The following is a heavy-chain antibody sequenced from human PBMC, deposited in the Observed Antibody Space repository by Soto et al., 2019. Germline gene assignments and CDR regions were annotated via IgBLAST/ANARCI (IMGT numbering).Heavy chain of an antibody. CDR3: VRDRDWAFDI. V-gene: IGHV3-48*02. J-gene: IGHJ3*02. CDR1: GYTLRYYI. D-gene: IGHD3-9*01. Sequence: GGALRLSCVASGYTLRYYIMNWVGQSPGKGLEWVSYFGTSRKYIYYADSVRGRFTISRDDAKNSLYLQLNSLRDEDTALYYCVRDRDWAFDIWGQWTMVTVSS. CDR2: FGTSRKYI.